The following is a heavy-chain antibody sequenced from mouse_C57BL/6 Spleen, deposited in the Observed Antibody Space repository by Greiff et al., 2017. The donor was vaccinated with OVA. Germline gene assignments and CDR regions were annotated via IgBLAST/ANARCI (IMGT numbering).Heavy chain of an antibody. CDR1: GFTFRSYA. CDR2: ISDGGSYT. CDR3: AREGGGSSYDYFDY. J-gene: IGHJ2*01. D-gene: IGHD1-1*01. V-gene: IGHV5-4*01. Sequence: DVKLVESGGGLVKPGGSLKLSCAASGFTFRSYAMSWVRQTPEQRLEWVATISDGGSYTYYPDHVKGRVTISRDNAKNNLYMQMSHLKSEDTAMYYCAREGGGSSYDYFDYWGQGTTLTVSS.